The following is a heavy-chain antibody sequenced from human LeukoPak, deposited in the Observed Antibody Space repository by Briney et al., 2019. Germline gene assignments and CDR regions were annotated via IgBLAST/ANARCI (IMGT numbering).Heavy chain of an antibody. CDR2: ISPSGGST. CDR1: GYTFTSYY. CDR3: ARPNLQAEYSYGYDY. J-gene: IGHJ4*02. D-gene: IGHD5-18*01. Sequence: GASVKVSCKASGYTFTSYYMHWVRRAPGQGLEWMGIISPSGGSTSYAQKFQGRVTMTRDMSTSTVYMELSSLRSEDTAVYYCARPNLQAEYSYGYDYWGQGTLVTVSS. V-gene: IGHV1-46*01.